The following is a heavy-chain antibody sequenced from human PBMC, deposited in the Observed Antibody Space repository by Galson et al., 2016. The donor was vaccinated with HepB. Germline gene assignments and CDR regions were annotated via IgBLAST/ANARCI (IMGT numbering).Heavy chain of an antibody. J-gene: IGHJ5*02. Sequence: SETLSLTCTVSGDSISTTIYYWGWIRQPPGKGLEWIGTIYYSGSTYNNPSLKSRATMSIDTSKNQFALMLSSVTAADTAVYFCARDGLSTLVRGENWFDPWGQGTLVTVSS. CDR2: IYYSGST. D-gene: IGHD3-10*01. CDR1: GDSISTTIYY. CDR3: ARDGLSTLVRGENWFDP. V-gene: IGHV4-39*06.